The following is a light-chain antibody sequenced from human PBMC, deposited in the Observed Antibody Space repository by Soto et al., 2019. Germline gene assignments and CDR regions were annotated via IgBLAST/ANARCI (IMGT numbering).Light chain of an antibody. CDR3: QHRGNWPA. Sequence: EVVLTQSPAILSLSPGERATLSCRASQSIGSTLAWYQQRSGQAPRLLIYDASSRATGIPGRISGSGSGTDFTLTSSSLEVEDCAVYYCQHRGNWPAFGGGTKVEIK. V-gene: IGKV3-11*01. CDR1: QSIGST. J-gene: IGKJ4*01. CDR2: DAS.